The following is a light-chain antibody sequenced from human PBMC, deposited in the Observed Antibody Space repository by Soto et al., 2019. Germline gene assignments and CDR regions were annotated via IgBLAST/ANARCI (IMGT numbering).Light chain of an antibody. J-gene: IGLJ1*01. CDR2: DVT. CDR3: CSYAGTYCYV. CDR1: SSDVGAYNY. V-gene: IGLV2-11*01. Sequence: QSALTQPRSVSGSPGQSVTISCTGTSSDVGAYNYVSWYQQHPGNAPKLMIYDVTKRPSGVPDRFSGSKSANTASLTISGLQAEDEGDYFCCSYAGTYCYVFGTGTKVNV.